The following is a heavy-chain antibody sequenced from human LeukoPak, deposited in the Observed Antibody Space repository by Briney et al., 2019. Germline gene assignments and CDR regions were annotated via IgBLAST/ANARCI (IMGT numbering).Heavy chain of an antibody. Sequence: QPGRSLRLSCTASGFIFGDYAMSWFRQAPGKGLEWVGFIRSKAYGGTTEYAASVKGRFTISRDDSKSIAYLQMNSLKTEDTAVYYCTRELYGYSSGWHNHFDYWGQGTLVTVSS. V-gene: IGHV3-49*03. CDR1: GFIFGDYA. CDR2: IRSKAYGGTT. J-gene: IGHJ4*02. CDR3: TRELYGYSSGWHNHFDY. D-gene: IGHD6-19*01.